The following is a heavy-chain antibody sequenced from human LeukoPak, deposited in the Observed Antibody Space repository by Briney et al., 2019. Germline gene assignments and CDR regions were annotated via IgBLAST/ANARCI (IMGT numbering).Heavy chain of an antibody. CDR1: GYIFTNHA. Sequence: ASVKVSCKASGYIFTNHAINWVRQAPGQGLEWMGWINTNTGNPAYAQGFTGRFVFSLDTSVSTAYLQISSLKAEDTAVYYCARVAGGIDYWGQGTLVTVSS. J-gene: IGHJ4*02. V-gene: IGHV7-4-1*02. D-gene: IGHD1-14*01. CDR3: ARVAGGIDY. CDR2: INTNTGNP.